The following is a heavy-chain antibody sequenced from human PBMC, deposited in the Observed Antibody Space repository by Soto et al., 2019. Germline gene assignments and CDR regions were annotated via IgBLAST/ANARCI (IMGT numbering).Heavy chain of an antibody. CDR3: ASGTTVTIYYYYYMDV. D-gene: IGHD4-4*01. V-gene: IGHV3-11*01. Sequence: QVQLVESGGGLVKPGGSLRLSCAASGFTFSDYYMSWIRQAPGKGLEWVSYISSSGSSIYYADSVKGRFTISRDNAKNSLYLQMNSLRAEDTAVYYGASGTTVTIYYYYYMDVWGKGSTVTVSS. CDR2: ISSSGSSI. J-gene: IGHJ6*03. CDR1: GFTFSDYY.